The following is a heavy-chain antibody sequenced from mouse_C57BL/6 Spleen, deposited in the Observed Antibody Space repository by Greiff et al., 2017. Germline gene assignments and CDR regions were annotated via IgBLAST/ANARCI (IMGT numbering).Heavy chain of an antibody. CDR2: INPNNGGT. D-gene: IGHD2-14*01. V-gene: IGHV1-26*01. J-gene: IGHJ4*01. CDR1: GYTFTDYY. CDR3: ANRGPNAMDY. Sequence: VQLQQSGPELVKPGASVKISCKASGYTFTDYYMNWVKQSHGKSLEWIGDINPNNGGTSYNQTFKGKATLTVDKSSSTAYLELRRLTSEDAEDYYCANRGPNAMDYWGQGTSVTVSS.